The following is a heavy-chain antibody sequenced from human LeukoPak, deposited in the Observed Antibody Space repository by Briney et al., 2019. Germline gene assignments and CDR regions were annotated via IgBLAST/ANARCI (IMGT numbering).Heavy chain of an antibody. Sequence: GGSLRLSCAASGFTFSNAWMSWVRQAPGKGLEWVGRIKSKTDGGTTDYAAPVKGRFTISRDDSKNTLYLQMNSLKTEDTAVYYCTFSEDQEQQLVPLWGQGTLVTVSS. J-gene: IGHJ4*02. CDR3: TFSEDQEQQLVPL. D-gene: IGHD6-13*01. V-gene: IGHV3-15*01. CDR2: IKSKTDGGTT. CDR1: GFTFSNAW.